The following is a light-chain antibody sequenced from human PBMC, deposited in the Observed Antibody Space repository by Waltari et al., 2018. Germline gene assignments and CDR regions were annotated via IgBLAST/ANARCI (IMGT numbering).Light chain of an antibody. J-gene: IGKJ2*03. CDR1: QSVGTN. V-gene: IGKV3-15*01. CDR3: QQYDKWPPFS. CDR2: AAS. Sequence: ETVMTQSPATLSVSPGDRATLSCRASQSVGTNVAWYQQKPGQAPRLLIYAASTRASDSPTRFSGSGSGTEFTFTISSLQSEDFAVYYCQQYDKWPPFSFGQGTNLELK.